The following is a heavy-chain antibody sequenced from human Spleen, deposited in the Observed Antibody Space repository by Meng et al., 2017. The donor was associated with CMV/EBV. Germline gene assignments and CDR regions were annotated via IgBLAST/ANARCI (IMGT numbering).Heavy chain of an antibody. D-gene: IGHD5-24*01. V-gene: IGHV3-30*03. CDR1: GFTFSSYS. J-gene: IGHJ4*02. CDR2: ISYDGTNR. Sequence: GGSLRLSCAASGFTFSSYSMNWVRQAPGKGLEWVAVISYDGTNRYYVDSVKGRFTVSRDTSKNTLYLQMNSLRLEDTAIYFCARDGWLQSYYFDFWGQGTLVTVSS. CDR3: ARDGWLQSYYFDF.